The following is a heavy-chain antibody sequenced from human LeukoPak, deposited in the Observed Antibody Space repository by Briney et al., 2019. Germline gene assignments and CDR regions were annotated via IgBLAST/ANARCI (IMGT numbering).Heavy chain of an antibody. CDR3: ARHVKNWFDP. D-gene: IGHD2/OR15-2a*01. J-gene: IGHJ5*02. CDR2: INHSGST. V-gene: IGHV4-34*01. CDR1: GGSFSGYY. Sequence: PSETLSLTCAVYGGSFSGYYWSWIRQPPGKGLEWIGEINHSGSTNYNPSLKSRVTISVDTSKNQFSLKLSSVTAADTAVYYCARHVKNWFDPWGQGTLVTVSS.